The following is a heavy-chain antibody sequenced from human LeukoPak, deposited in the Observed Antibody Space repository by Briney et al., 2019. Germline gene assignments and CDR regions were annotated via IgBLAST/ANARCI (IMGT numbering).Heavy chain of an antibody. J-gene: IGHJ4*02. CDR2: IHYTGST. Sequence: SETLSLTCTVSGGSINSYYWSWIRQPPGKGLECIGYIHYTGSTNYNPSLKSRVTISVDTSKNQFSLKLSSVTAADTAVYYCARGGELWFGETYYFDYWGQGTLVTVSS. V-gene: IGHV4-59*12. D-gene: IGHD3-10*01. CDR3: ARGGELWFGETYYFDY. CDR1: GGSINSYY.